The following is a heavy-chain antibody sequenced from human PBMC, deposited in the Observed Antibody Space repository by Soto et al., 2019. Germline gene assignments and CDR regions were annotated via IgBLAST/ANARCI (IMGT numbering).Heavy chain of an antibody. CDR2: VSGDGGST. V-gene: IGHV3-23*01. D-gene: IGHD4-17*01. CDR3: ATSNYGERD. CDR1: GFPLRNKA. Sequence: EGQVLESGGGLVQPGGPLGLTGVPPGFPLRNKAWSGVAQAPGKGLEGASFVSGDGGSTYYIDSVKGRFTISRDSSKNTVCLQMNSLRAEDTAVYYCATSNYGERDWGQGTLVTVSS. J-gene: IGHJ4*01.